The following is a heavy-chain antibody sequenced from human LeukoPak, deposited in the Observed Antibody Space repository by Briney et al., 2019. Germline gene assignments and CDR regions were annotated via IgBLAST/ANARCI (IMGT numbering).Heavy chain of an antibody. CDR3: ASLLAGSPYYYYGMDV. Sequence: SETLSLTCAVYGGSFSGYYRSWIRQPPGKGLEWIGEINHSGSTNYNPSLKSRVTISVDTSKNQFSLKLSSVTAADTAVYYCASLLAGSPYYYYGMDVWGQGTTVTVSS. CDR2: INHSGST. D-gene: IGHD6-13*01. J-gene: IGHJ6*02. CDR1: GGSFSGYY. V-gene: IGHV4-34*01.